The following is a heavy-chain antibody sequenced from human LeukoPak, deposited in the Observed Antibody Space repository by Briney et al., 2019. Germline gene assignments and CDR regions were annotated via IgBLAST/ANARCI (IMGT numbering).Heavy chain of an antibody. Sequence: SETLSLTCAVYGGSFSGYYWSWIRQPAGKGLEWIGRIYTSGSTNYNPSLKSRVTMSVDTSKNQFSLKLSSVTAADTAVYYCARVHTTQQLAPHYYFDYWGQGTLVTVSS. CDR2: IYTSGST. J-gene: IGHJ4*02. CDR3: ARVHTTQQLAPHYYFDY. CDR1: GGSFSGYY. V-gene: IGHV4-59*10. D-gene: IGHD6-13*01.